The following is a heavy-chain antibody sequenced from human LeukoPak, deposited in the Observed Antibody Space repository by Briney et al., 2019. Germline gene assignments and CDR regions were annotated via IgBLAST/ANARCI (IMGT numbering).Heavy chain of an antibody. V-gene: IGHV1-69*13. CDR2: IIPIFGTA. CDR3: ARGGFGELSFWFDP. CDR1: GYTFTSYY. Sequence: ASVKVSCKASGYTFTSYYMHWVRQAPGQGLEWMGGIIPIFGTANYAQKFQGRVTTTADESTSTAYMELSSLRSEDTAVYYCARGGFGELSFWFDPWGQGTLVTVSS. J-gene: IGHJ5*02. D-gene: IGHD3-10*01.